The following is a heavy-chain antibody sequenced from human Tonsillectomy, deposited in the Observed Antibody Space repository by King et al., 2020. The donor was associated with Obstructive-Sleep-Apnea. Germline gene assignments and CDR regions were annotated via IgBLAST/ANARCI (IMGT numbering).Heavy chain of an antibody. J-gene: IGHJ4*02. Sequence: VTLKESGPVLVKPTETLTLTCTVSGFSLSNGRMGVSWIRQPPGKALEWLAHIFSNDEKSYSTSLRSRLTISKDTSKSQVVLTMTNMDPLDTATYYCARIGYYYDSSGYYSVYFDRWGQGTLVTVSS. CDR2: IFSNDEK. D-gene: IGHD3-22*01. CDR3: ARIGYYYDSSGYYSVYFDR. CDR1: GFSLSNGRMG. V-gene: IGHV2-26*01.